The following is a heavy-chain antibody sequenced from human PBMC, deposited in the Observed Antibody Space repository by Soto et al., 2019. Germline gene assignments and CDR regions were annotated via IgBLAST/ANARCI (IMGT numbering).Heavy chain of an antibody. D-gene: IGHD3-22*01. CDR3: ARGEWDSSGYYYVALHY. V-gene: IGHV4-39*07. CDR2: IYYSGST. J-gene: IGHJ4*02. Sequence: PSETLSLTCTVSGGSISSSSYYWGWIRQPPGKGLEWIGSIYYSGSTYYNPSLKSRVTISVDTSKNQFSLKLSSVTAADTAVYYCARGEWDSSGYYYVALHYWGQGTLVTVSS. CDR1: GGSISSSSYY.